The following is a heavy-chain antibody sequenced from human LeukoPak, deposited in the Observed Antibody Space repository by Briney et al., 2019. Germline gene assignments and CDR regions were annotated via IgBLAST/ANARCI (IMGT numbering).Heavy chain of an antibody. D-gene: IGHD4-17*01. J-gene: IGHJ4*02. CDR3: ITDPGDYENF. Sequence: GGSLRLSCAASGFSFSNAWMSWVRQAPGKGREWVGRIKSKSDGETRDYAAPVRGRFAISRDDSKKTLVLLRNSLKADDPAVYFCITDPGDYENFWGQGNLATVSS. CDR1: GFSFSNAW. V-gene: IGHV3-15*01. CDR2: IKSKSDGETR.